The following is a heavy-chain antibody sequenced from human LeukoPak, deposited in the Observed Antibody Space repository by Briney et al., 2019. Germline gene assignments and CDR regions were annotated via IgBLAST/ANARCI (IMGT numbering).Heavy chain of an antibody. CDR2: IYASGST. CDR3: ARQGRVPASPFGY. V-gene: IGHV4-4*09. Sequence: SETLSLTCSVSGGSISSYYWSWIRQPPGKGLEWIGYIYASGSTNYNPSLKGRVTISVDTSKNQFSLKLSSVTAADTAVYYCARQGRVPASPFGYWSQGTPVTVSS. CDR1: GGSISSYY. D-gene: IGHD3-10*01. J-gene: IGHJ4*02.